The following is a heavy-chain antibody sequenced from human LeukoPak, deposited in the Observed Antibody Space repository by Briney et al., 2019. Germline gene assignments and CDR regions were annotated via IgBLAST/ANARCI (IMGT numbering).Heavy chain of an antibody. CDR1: GFTLSSYW. J-gene: IGHJ3*02. CDR3: ARSRPYCSSTSCYFGAFDI. CDR2: NKEDGTDK. Sequence: PGGSLRLSCVASGFTLSSYWMTWIRQAPGKGLEWVANNKEDGTDKYYVDSVKGRFTISRDNSKNTLYLQMNSLRAEDTAVYYCARSRPYCSSTSCYFGAFDIWGQGTMVTVSS. D-gene: IGHD2-2*01. V-gene: IGHV3-7*01.